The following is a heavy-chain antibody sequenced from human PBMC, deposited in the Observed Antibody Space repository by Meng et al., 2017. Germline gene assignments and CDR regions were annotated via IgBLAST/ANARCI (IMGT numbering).Heavy chain of an antibody. Sequence: VRLVQSGAKVKKPGASVKVSCKASGYTFTTYAIHWVRQAPGQRLEWMGWINAGNSDTKYSQKLQGRVTITRDTSASTVYMEVSSLRSEDTGVYYCARAIAVSGTGRFDYWGQGTLVTVSS. CDR1: GYTFTTYA. CDR3: ARAIAVSGTGRFDY. CDR2: INAGNSDT. D-gene: IGHD6-19*01. J-gene: IGHJ4*02. V-gene: IGHV1-3*01.